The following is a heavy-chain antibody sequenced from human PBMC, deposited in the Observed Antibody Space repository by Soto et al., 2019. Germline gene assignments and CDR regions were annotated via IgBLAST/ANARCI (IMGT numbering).Heavy chain of an antibody. V-gene: IGHV1-69*02. CDR1: GATFSSST. CDR2: IIPMFGIT. J-gene: IGHJ4*02. Sequence: QVQLVQSGADVKKPGSSVKVSCKASGATFSSSTFTWVRQAPGQGLEWMGRIIPMFGITNSAQKFQGRLGITADESTNTVFMDMSSLRSDDTAIYYCATGALTFGGVLNAWGQATLVTVSS. CDR3: ATGALTFGGVLNA. D-gene: IGHD3-16*01.